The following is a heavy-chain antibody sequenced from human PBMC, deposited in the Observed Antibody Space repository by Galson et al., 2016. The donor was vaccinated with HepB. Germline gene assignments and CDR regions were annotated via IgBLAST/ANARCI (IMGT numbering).Heavy chain of an antibody. Sequence: SLRLSCAASGFTFSAYAMTWVRQVPGQGLEWVSGILDNGETTYYAGSVKGRFTISRDNFKDMLYLQMNNLRADDTAVYYCARAAQWESDFWGQGTLVIVPS. D-gene: IGHD1-26*01. CDR2: ILDNGETT. CDR1: GFTFSAYA. V-gene: IGHV3-23*01. CDR3: ARAAQWESDF. J-gene: IGHJ4*02.